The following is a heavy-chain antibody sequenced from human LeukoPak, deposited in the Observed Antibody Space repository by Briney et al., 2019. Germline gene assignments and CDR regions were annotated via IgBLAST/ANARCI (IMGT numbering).Heavy chain of an antibody. D-gene: IGHD3-22*01. Sequence: ASVTVSFTASGGSFTFTSYAISWMRQAPGQGLEWVGGLIPIYGTANYAQQFQGRVTITSDESTRTVYMELSSLRPEDSAVYYCAGFFYDNSGDAFDIWGQGTMVTVSS. CDR3: AGFFYDNSGDAFDI. CDR1: GGSFTFTSYA. V-gene: IGHV1-69*13. J-gene: IGHJ3*02. CDR2: LIPIYGTA.